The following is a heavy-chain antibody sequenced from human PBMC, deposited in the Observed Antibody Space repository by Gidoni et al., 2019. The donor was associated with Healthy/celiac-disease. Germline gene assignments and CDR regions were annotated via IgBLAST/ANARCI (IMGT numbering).Heavy chain of an antibody. Sequence: QVQLVESVGGVVQPGRSLRLSCAASGFTFSSYGMYWVRQAPGKGLEWVAVIWYDGSNKYYADSVKGRFTISRDNSKNTLYLQMNSLRAEDTAVYYCARDSVVAGNFDYWGQGTLVTVSS. CDR2: IWYDGSNK. V-gene: IGHV3-33*01. CDR1: GFTFSSYG. D-gene: IGHD6-19*01. J-gene: IGHJ4*02. CDR3: ARDSVVAGNFDY.